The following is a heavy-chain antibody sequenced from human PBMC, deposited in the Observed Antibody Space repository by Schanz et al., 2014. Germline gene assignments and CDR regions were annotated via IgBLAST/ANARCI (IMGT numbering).Heavy chain of an antibody. V-gene: IGHV1-69*04. Sequence: QVQLVQSGAEVRKPGASVKVSCKASGYTFTSYGISWVRQAPGQGLEWMGRIIPILGIANYAQKFQGRVTITADKSTSTASMELSSLRSEDTAVYYCARDGVDAAAGGNYWGQGTLVTVSS. J-gene: IGHJ4*02. CDR3: ARDGVDAAAGGNY. CDR2: IIPILGIA. D-gene: IGHD6-13*01. CDR1: GYTFTSYG.